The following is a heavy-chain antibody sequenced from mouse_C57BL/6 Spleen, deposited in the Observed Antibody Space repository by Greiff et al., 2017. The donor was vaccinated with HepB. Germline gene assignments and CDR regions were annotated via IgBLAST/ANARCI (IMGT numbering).Heavy chain of an antibody. D-gene: IGHD1-1*01. J-gene: IGHJ2*01. CDR2: IDPENGDT. CDR1: GFNIKDDY. Sequence: VHVKQSGAELVRPGASVKLSCTASGFNIKDDYMHWVKQRPEQGLEWIGWIDPENGDTEYASKFQGKATITADTSSNTAYLQLSSLTSEDTAVYYCTTFYGYWGQGTTLTVSS. V-gene: IGHV14-4*01. CDR3: TTFYGY.